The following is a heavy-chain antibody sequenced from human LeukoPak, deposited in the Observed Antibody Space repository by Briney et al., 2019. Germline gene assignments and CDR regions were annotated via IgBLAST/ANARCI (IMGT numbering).Heavy chain of an antibody. D-gene: IGHD3-22*01. V-gene: IGHV3-30-3*01. CDR2: ISCDGSNK. CDR1: GFTFSSYA. CDR3: ARGLYDSSGYYYGGGLF. J-gene: IGHJ4*02. Sequence: GGSLRLSCAASGFTFSSYAMHWVRQAPGKGLEWVAVISCDGSNKYYADSVKGRFTISRDNSKNTLYLQMNSLRAEDTAVYYCARGLYDSSGYYYGGGLFWGQGTLVTVSS.